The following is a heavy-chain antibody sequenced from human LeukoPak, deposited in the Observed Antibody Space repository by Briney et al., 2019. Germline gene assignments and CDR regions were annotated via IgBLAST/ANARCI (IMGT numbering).Heavy chain of an antibody. V-gene: IGHV4-34*01. CDR2: INHSGST. J-gene: IGHJ4*02. CDR1: GGSFSGYY. Sequence: SETLSLTSAVYGGSFSGYYWSWIRQPPGKGLEWMGEINHSGSTNYNPSLKSRVTISVDTSKNQFSLKLSSVTAADTAVYYCAGTTARGLFAYYFDYWGQGTLVTVYS. CDR3: AGTTARGLFAYYFDY. D-gene: IGHD1-1*01.